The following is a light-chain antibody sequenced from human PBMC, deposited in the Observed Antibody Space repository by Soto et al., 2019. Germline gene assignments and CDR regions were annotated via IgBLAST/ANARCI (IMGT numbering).Light chain of an antibody. Sequence: QSALTQHASVSGSPGQSITISCTGTSSDIGGYNYVSWYQQHPGKAPKLMIYGVSNRPSGVSNRFSGSKSGNTASLTISGLQAEDEADYYCSSYTSSSTLVVFGGGTKLTVL. CDR1: SSDIGGYNY. CDR3: SSYTSSSTLVV. CDR2: GVS. V-gene: IGLV2-14*01. J-gene: IGLJ2*01.